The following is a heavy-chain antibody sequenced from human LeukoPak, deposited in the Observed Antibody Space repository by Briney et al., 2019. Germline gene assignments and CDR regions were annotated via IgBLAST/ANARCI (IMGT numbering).Heavy chain of an antibody. CDR1: DGSISSGRSY. Sequence: SETLSLTCSVSDGSISSGRSYWGWISQPPGKGLEWIGSISYSGSTSYNPSLKSRVTISVDTSKNQFYLKLSSVTAADTAVYYCARGRRYDDSGYKTFGWYFDLWGRGTLVTVSS. CDR2: ISYSGST. D-gene: IGHD3-22*01. CDR3: ARGRRYDDSGYKTFGWYFDL. J-gene: IGHJ2*01. V-gene: IGHV4-39*07.